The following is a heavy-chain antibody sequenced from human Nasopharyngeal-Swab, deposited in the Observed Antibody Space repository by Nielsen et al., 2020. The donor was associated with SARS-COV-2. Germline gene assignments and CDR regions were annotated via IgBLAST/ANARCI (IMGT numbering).Heavy chain of an antibody. J-gene: IGHJ2*01. CDR3: ATSGRNADWYFDL. CDR2: INSDGSAR. Sequence: GALKISCAASGFPWMHWVRHAPGKGLVWVSRINSDGSARDYADSAKGRFTISRDSAKNTLYLQMNSLRTEDTALYYCATSGRNADWYFDLWGRGTLVTVSS. V-gene: IGHV3-74*01. D-gene: IGHD1-14*01. CDR1: GFPW.